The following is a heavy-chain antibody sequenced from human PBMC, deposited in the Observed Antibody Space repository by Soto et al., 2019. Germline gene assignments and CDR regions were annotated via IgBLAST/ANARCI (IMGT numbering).Heavy chain of an antibody. CDR2: ISSDGTKR. D-gene: IGHD3-16*01. V-gene: IGHV3-30-3*01. CDR1: GFTFSSYA. CDR3: ARDEYYDPSGPPYDY. J-gene: IGHJ4*02. Sequence: PGGSLRLSCAAPGFTFSSYAMHWVRQAPGKGLEWVAVISSDGTKRYYADSVKGRFTISRDNSKNTLFLQMNSLRTEDTAVYYCARDEYYDPSGPPYDYWGQGSLVTVSS.